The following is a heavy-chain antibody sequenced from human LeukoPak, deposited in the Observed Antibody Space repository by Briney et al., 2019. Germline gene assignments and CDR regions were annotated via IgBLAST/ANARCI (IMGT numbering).Heavy chain of an antibody. V-gene: IGHV5-51*01. D-gene: IGHD3-22*01. CDR2: IYPGDSDT. CDR3: ARVPDSSGYYSGRPFDY. Sequence: GESLKITCKGSGYSFTSYWIGWVRQMPGKGLEWMGIIYPGDSDTRYSPSFQGQVTISADKSISTAYLQWSSLKASDTAMYYCARVPDSSGYYSGRPFDYWGQGTLVTVSS. J-gene: IGHJ4*02. CDR1: GYSFTSYW.